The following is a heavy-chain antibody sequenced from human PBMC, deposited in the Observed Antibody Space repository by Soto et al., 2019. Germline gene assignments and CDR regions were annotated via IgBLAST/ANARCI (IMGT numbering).Heavy chain of an antibody. D-gene: IGHD5-12*01. CDR2: VLPISGST. J-gene: IGHJ4*01. CDR3: ATVRVRGGPLRFED. V-gene: IGHV1-69*06. CDR1: GGLISKYS. Sequence: QVQLVQSGAEVRKPGSSVKVSCKTSGGLISKYSFNWVRQAPGQGLEWMGGVLPISGSTDYDQKFQGRLPITPDISTSTVYMELSRLRSDDTANYYCATVRVRGGPLRFEDGGQGMLISVSS.